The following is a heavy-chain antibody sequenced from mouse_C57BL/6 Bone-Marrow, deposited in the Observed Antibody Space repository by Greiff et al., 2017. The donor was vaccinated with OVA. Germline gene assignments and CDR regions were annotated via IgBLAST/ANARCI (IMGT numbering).Heavy chain of an antibody. V-gene: IGHV1-54*01. CDR2: INPGSGGT. Sequence: QVQLQQSGAELVRPGTSVKVSCKASGYAFTNYLIEWVKQRPGQGLEWIGMINPGSGGTNYNEKFKGKATMTADKSSSTAYMQLSSLTAEDSAVYVCASGVTTVVAPYWYFGVWGTGTTVTVSS. CDR1: GYAFTNYL. J-gene: IGHJ1*03. CDR3: ASGVTTVVAPYWYFGV. D-gene: IGHD1-1*01.